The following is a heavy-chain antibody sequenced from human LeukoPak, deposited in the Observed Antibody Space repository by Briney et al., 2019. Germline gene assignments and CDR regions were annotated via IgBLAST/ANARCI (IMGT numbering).Heavy chain of an antibody. CDR2: TSADERIK. J-gene: IGHJ6*03. Sequence: PGGSLRLSCTVSGFPFNDYVIHWVRQAPGKGLEWVAVTSADERIKIYNDSVRGRFTISRDNSKNTQYLQMNSLRTEDSAMYYCAKAGYCSTAGCPDYYYMDVWGRGTTVTVS. D-gene: IGHD2-8*01. CDR3: AKAGYCSTAGCPDYYYMDV. CDR1: GFPFNDYV. V-gene: IGHV3-30*18.